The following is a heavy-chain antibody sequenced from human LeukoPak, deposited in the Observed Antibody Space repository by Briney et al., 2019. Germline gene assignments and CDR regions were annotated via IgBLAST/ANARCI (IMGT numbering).Heavy chain of an antibody. J-gene: IGHJ4*02. CDR2: IRYDGSNK. D-gene: IGHD6-13*01. CDR1: GFTFSSYG. V-gene: IGHV3-30*02. CDR3: ARDGYSSSIFDY. Sequence: GGSLRLSCAASGFTFSSYGMHWVRQAPGKGLEWVAFIRYDGSNKYYADSVKGRFTISRDNSKNTLYLQMNSLRAEDTAVYYCARDGYSSSIFDYWGQGTLVTVSS.